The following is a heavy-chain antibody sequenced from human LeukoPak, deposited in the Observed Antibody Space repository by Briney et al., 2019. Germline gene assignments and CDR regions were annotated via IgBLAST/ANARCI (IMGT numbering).Heavy chain of an antibody. D-gene: IGHD6-19*01. J-gene: IGHJ6*03. CDR2: ISYDGSNK. Sequence: GGSLRLSCAASGFTFSSYGMHWVRQAPGKGLEWVAVISYDGSNKYYADSVKGRFTISRDNSKNTLYLQMNSLRDEDTAVYYCARDPYSGGYGAYYYYYTDVWGKGTTVTVSS. V-gene: IGHV3-30*03. CDR3: ARDPYSGGYGAYYYYYTDV. CDR1: GFTFSSYG.